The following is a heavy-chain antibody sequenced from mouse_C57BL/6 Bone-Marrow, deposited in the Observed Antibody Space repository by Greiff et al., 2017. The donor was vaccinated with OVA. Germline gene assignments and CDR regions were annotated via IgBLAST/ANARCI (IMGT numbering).Heavy chain of an antibody. CDR3: ARRGSYGTRGDYAMDY. D-gene: IGHD1-1*01. Sequence: QVQLKESGPGILQSSQTLSLTCSFSGFSLNTSNMGVSWLRQPSGKGLEWLAHIYWDDDKRYNPSLKSRLTISKHTSRNQVFLKITSVDNADTATYYGARRGSYGTRGDYAMDYWGQGTSVTVSS. V-gene: IGHV8-12*01. CDR1: GFSLNTSNMG. J-gene: IGHJ4*01. CDR2: IYWDDDK.